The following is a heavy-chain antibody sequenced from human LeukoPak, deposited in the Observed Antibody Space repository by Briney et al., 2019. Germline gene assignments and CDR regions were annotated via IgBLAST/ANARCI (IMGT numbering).Heavy chain of an antibody. J-gene: IGHJ4*02. D-gene: IGHD4-17*01. CDR1: GGSISSTSYY. V-gene: IGHV4-39*07. CDR2: FYYTGSI. CDR3: ASESPPSYGDYVN. Sequence: TSETLSLTCLVSGGSISSTSYYWGWIRQSPGRGLEWIGSFYYTGSIFDNRSLRSRVTISIDMSKNQFSLKLSSVTAADTAVYYCASESPPSYGDYVNWGQGTLVTVSS.